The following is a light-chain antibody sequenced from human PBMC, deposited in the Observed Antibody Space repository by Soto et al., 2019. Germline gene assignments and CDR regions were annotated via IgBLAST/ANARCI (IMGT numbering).Light chain of an antibody. V-gene: IGKV3-11*01. CDR2: DAS. J-gene: IGKJ5*01. CDR1: QSVSSY. Sequence: EIVMTQSPATLSVSPGERATLSCRASQSVSSYLAWYQQKPGQAPRLLIYDASNRATGIPARFSGSGSGTDFTLTISSLEPEDFAVYYCQQRSPITFGQGTRREIK. CDR3: QQRSPIT.